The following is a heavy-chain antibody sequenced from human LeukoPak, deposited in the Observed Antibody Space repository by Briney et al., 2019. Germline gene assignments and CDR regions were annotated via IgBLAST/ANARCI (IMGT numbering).Heavy chain of an antibody. CDR3: AKDDEGSY. D-gene: IGHD3-10*01. CDR2: IKEDGSAK. Sequence: PGGSLRLSCAASGFTFSQSWMSWVRQTPEKGLEWVANIKEDGSAKYYVDSVKGRFTISRDNAKNSLYLQMNSLRVEDTAVYYCAKDDEGSYWGQGVLVTVSS. J-gene: IGHJ4*02. CDR1: GFTFSQSW. V-gene: IGHV3-7*04.